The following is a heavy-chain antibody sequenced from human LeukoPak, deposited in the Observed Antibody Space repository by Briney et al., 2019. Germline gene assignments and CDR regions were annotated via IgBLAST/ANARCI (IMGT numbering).Heavy chain of an antibody. D-gene: IGHD7-27*01. Sequence: SETLSLTCAVSGDSVSSSHWWNWVRQPPGKGLEWIGETSQSGDTKYNPSLKSRVTVSLDNSKSQFSLKLSSVTAADSAIYYCATNVGKTFDYWGQGVLVTVSS. CDR2: TSQSGDT. CDR3: ATNVGKTFDY. J-gene: IGHJ4*02. V-gene: IGHV4-4*02. CDR1: GDSVSSSHW.